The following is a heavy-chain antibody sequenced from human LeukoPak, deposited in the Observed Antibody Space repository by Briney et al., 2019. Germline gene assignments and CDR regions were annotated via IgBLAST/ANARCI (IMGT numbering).Heavy chain of an antibody. CDR1: GYTFTSYY. CDR2: INPSDGST. V-gene: IGHV1-46*01. Sequence: ASVKLSCKASGYTFTSYYMHWVRQAPGQGLEWVGIINPSDGSTSSSQKFQGRVTMTRDTSTSTVYMELSSLRSEDTTVYYCGVVPNHWGQGTLVTVSS. D-gene: IGHD3-3*01. J-gene: IGHJ1*01. CDR3: GVVPNH.